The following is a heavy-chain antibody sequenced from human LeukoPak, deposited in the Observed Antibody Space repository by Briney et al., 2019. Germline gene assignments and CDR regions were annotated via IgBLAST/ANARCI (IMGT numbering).Heavy chain of an antibody. V-gene: IGHV4-59*01. Sequence: PSETLSLTCTVSGASIRGYYWSWIRHPPRQGLELVGYIYYSESTNYNPSLNIRVAISVDTSTNQFYLTLNSVTATATAMSFCASYSGSIEYFHPWGQGTLVTVSS. D-gene: IGHD1-26*01. CDR2: IYYSEST. J-gene: IGHJ1*01. CDR3: ASYSGSIEYFHP. CDR1: GASIRGYY.